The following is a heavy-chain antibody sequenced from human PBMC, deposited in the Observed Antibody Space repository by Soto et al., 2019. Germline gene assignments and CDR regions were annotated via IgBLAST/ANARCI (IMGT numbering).Heavy chain of an antibody. J-gene: IGHJ4*02. CDR2: IWYDGSNK. CDR1: GFTFSSYG. D-gene: IGHD3-10*01. CDR3: ARGPRRVRGVIITKATFDY. Sequence: QVQLVESGGGVVQPGRSLRLSCAASGFTFSSYGMHWVRQAPGKGLEWVAVIWYDGSNKYYADSVKGRFTISRDNSKSTLYLQMNSLRAEDTAVYYCARGPRRVRGVIITKATFDYWGQGTLVTVSS. V-gene: IGHV3-33*01.